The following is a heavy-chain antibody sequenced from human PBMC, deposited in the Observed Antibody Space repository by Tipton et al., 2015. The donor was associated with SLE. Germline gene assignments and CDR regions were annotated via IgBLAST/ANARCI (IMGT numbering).Heavy chain of an antibody. D-gene: IGHD3-9*01. Sequence: TLSLTCTVSGGSISSGRYYWSWIRQPAGKGLEWIGRSYTRGRTHYNPSLKSRVTMSVDTPKNQFSLKLSSVTAADTAVYYWARDGYDILTGHYYCMDVWGQGTRVSVSS. V-gene: IGHV4-61*02. CDR3: ARDGYDILTGHYYCMDV. J-gene: IGHJ6*02. CDR2: SYTRGRT. CDR1: GGSISSGRYY.